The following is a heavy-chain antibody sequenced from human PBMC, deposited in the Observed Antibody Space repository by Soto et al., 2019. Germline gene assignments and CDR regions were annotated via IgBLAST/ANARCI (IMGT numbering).Heavy chain of an antibody. CDR1: GGSISSYY. CDR2: SYYSGST. D-gene: IGHD2-2*01. J-gene: IGHJ6*02. CDR3: AREGCSNNCCYPPHCYYGMDV. V-gene: IGHV4-59*01. Sequence: QVQLQESGPGLVKPSETLSLTCTVSGGSISSYYWSWIRQPPGKGLEWIGYSYYSGSTNYNPSLKSRGTTAVETAQIQFSLKMSYKTASEPAVYYCAREGCSNNCCYPPHCYYGMDVWGQGTTVNVSS.